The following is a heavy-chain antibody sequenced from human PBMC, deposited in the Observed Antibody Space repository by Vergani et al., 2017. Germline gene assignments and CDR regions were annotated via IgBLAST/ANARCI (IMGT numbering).Heavy chain of an antibody. V-gene: IGHV3-7*03. CDR3: AKGSSSYYYYYYMDV. Sequence: EVQLVESGGGLVQPGGSLRLSCAASGFTFSSYWMSWVRQAPGKGLEWVANIKQDGSEKYYVDSVKGRFTISRDNAKNSLYLQMNSLRAEDTALYYCAKGSSSYYYYYYMDVWGKGTTVTVSS. J-gene: IGHJ6*03. CDR2: IKQDGSEK. CDR1: GFTFSSYW. D-gene: IGHD6-6*01.